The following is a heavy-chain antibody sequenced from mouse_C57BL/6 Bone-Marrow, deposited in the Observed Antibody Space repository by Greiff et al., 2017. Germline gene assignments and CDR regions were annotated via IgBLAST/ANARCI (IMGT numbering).Heavy chain of an antibody. CDR2: IDPNSGGT. V-gene: IGHV1-62-3*01. CDR1: GYTFTSYW. CDR3: ARDIYYYTGYAMDY. D-gene: IGHD1-1*01. J-gene: IGHJ4*01. Sequence: QVQLQQSGAELVKPGASVQLSCKASGYTFTSYWMHWVKQRPGRGLEWIGRIDPNSGGTKYNEKFKSKATLTVDKPSSTAYMELRSLTSEDSAVYFCARDIYYYTGYAMDYWGQGTSVTVSS.